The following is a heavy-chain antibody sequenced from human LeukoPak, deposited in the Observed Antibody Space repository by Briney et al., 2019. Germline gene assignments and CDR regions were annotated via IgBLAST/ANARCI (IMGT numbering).Heavy chain of an antibody. J-gene: IGHJ4*02. V-gene: IGHV1-69*04. D-gene: IGHD1-26*01. CDR1: GGTFSSYA. CDR3: ARDHPSGTVDY. CDR2: IIPILGIA. Sequence: ASVKVSCKASGGTFSSYAISWVRQAPGQGLEWMGRIIPILGIANYAQKFQGRATITADKSTSTTYMELSSLRSEDTAVYYCARDHPSGTVDYWGQGTLVTVSS.